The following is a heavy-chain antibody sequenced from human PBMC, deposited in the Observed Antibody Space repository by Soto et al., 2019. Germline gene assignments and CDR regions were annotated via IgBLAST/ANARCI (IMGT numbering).Heavy chain of an antibody. CDR3: ARGAPYYYDRSGYYYRYYFDY. Sequence: SVKVSCKASGGTFSSYAISWLRQSPGQGLEWMGGIIPIFGTANYAQKFQGRVTITADKSTSTAYMELSSLRSEDTAVYYCARGAPYYYDRSGYYYRYYFDYWGQGTPVTVSS. J-gene: IGHJ4*01. CDR2: IIPIFGTA. CDR1: GGTFSSYA. V-gene: IGHV1-69*06. D-gene: IGHD3-22*01.